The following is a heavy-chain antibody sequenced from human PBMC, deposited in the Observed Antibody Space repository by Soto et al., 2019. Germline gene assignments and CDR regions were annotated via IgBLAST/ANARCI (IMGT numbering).Heavy chain of an antibody. Sequence: QVGLQESGPGLVKPSYTLSLICTVSGGSISTFYWHWIRQSAERGLEWLGRIYITGSTNYNPSLRRRVAMSVVTSNNQFSLKLTSMDAAVTAVYYCAGGGREGFDVWGQGAMVTVSS. CDR1: GGSISTFY. CDR3: AGGGREGFDV. J-gene: IGHJ3*01. V-gene: IGHV4-4*07. CDR2: IYITGST.